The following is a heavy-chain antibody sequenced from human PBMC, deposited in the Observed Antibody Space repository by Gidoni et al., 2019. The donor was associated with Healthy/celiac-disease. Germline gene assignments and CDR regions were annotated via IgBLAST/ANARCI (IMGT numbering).Heavy chain of an antibody. D-gene: IGHD3-22*01. Sequence: EVQLVQSGAEVKKPGESLRISCKGSGYSFTSYWISWVRQMPGKGLEWMGRIDPSDSYTNYSPSFQGHVTISADKSISTAYLQWSSLKASDTAMYYCARHGKYYYDSSGYSNRAFDIWGQGTMVTVSS. V-gene: IGHV5-10-1*03. CDR1: GYSFTSYW. CDR3: ARHGKYYYDSSGYSNRAFDI. CDR2: IDPSDSYT. J-gene: IGHJ3*02.